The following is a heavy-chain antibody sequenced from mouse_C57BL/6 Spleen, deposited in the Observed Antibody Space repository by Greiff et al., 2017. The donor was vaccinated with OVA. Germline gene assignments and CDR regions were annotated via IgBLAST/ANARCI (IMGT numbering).Heavy chain of an antibody. V-gene: IGHV1-61*01. J-gene: IGHJ3*01. Sequence: VKLQQPGAELVRPGSSVKLSCKASGYTFTSYWMDWVKQRPGQGLEWIGNIYPSDSETHYNQKFKDKATLTVDKSSSTAYMQLSSLTSEDSAVYYCARGDGYPAWFAYWGQGTLVTVSA. CDR2: IYPSDSET. CDR3: ARGDGYPAWFAY. D-gene: IGHD2-3*01. CDR1: GYTFTSYW.